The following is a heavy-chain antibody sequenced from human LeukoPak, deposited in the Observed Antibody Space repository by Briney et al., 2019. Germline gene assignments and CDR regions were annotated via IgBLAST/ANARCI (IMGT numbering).Heavy chain of an antibody. CDR3: ARTRNYYYDFDY. D-gene: IGHD3-22*01. Sequence: SETLSLTCTVSGGSISSYYWSWIRQPPGKGLEWIGYIYYSGSTNYNPPLKSRVTISVDTSKNQFSLKLSSVTAADTAVYYCARTRNYYYDFDYWGQGTLVTVSS. CDR2: IYYSGST. V-gene: IGHV4-59*01. J-gene: IGHJ4*02. CDR1: GGSISSYY.